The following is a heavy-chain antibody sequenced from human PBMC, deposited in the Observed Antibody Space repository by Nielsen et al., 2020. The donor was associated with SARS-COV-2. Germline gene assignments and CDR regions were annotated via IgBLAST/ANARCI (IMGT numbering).Heavy chain of an antibody. CDR2: IHYVGST. V-gene: IGHV4-31*11. J-gene: IGHJ5*02. Sequence: SETLSLTCAVSGGSVSSNDWWTWVRQSPGKGLEWLGYIHYVGSTYYNPSLQGRVTMSVDTSENQFSLKLKSVTAADTAVYYCAKTHYYSGRRFDPWGQGTLVTVSS. CDR1: GGSVSSNDW. CDR3: AKTHYYSGRRFDP. D-gene: IGHD3-10*01.